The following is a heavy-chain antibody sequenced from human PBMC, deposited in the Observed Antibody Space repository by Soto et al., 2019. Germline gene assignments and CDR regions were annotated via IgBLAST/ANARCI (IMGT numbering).Heavy chain of an antibody. CDR1: GYSFTSYW. CDR3: ARGPPRFLEWLLSFWFDP. Sequence: GGSLRLSCKGSGYSFTSYWIGWVRQMPGKGLEWMGIIYPGDSDTRYSPSFQGQVTISADKSISTAYLQWSSLKASDTAMYYCARGPPRFLEWLLSFWFDPWGQGTLVTVSS. CDR2: IYPGDSDT. V-gene: IGHV5-51*01. J-gene: IGHJ5*02. D-gene: IGHD3-3*01.